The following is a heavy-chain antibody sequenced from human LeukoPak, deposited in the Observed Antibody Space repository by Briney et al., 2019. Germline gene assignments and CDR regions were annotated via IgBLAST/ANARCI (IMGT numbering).Heavy chain of an antibody. D-gene: IGHD4-11*01. CDR1: GEEVSSNTAS. Sequence: SQTLSLTCAISGEEVSSNTASWNWFRQSPSRGLEWLGRTYYRSKWSNDYAPSVKGRITINADTSRNQFSLHLNSVTPGDTAVYFCARDRDSDFEWGPYDPWGQGTLVVVSS. CDR3: ARDRDSDFEWGPYDP. CDR2: TYYRSKWSN. V-gene: IGHV6-1*01. J-gene: IGHJ5*02.